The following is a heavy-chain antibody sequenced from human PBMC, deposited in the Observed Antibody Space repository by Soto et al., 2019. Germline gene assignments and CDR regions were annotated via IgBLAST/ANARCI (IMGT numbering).Heavy chain of an antibody. CDR2: ISYDGSNK. Sequence: GGSLRLSCAASGFTFSSYGMHWVRQAPGKGLEWVAVISYDGSNKYYADSVKGRFTISRDNPKNTLYLQMNSLRAEDTAVYYCAKDRAEAFDIWGQGTMVTVSS. V-gene: IGHV3-30*18. CDR1: GFTFSSYG. J-gene: IGHJ3*02. CDR3: AKDRAEAFDI.